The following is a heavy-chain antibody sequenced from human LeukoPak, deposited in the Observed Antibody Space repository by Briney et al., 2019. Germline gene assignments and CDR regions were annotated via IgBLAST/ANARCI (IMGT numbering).Heavy chain of an antibody. V-gene: IGHV3-21*01. CDR3: ARDQGTYYYDSSGPPDY. CDR2: ISSSSSYI. J-gene: IGHJ4*02. CDR1: GFTFSSYS. D-gene: IGHD3-22*01. Sequence: GGSLRLSCAASGFTFSSYSMNWVRQAPGKGLEWVSSISSSSSYIYYADSVKGRFTISRDNAKNSLYLQMNCLRAEDTAVYYCARDQGTYYYDSSGPPDYWGQGTLVTVSS.